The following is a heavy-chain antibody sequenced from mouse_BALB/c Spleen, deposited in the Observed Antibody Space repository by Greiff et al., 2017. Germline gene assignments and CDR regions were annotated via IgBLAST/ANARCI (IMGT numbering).Heavy chain of an antibody. CDR3: ARPYDYDGFAY. D-gene: IGHD2-4*01. J-gene: IGHJ3*01. CDR2: ISSGGSYT. Sequence: EVKLVESGGDLVKPGGSLKLSCAASGFTFSSYGMSWVRQTPDKRLEWVATISSGGSYTYYPDSVKGRFTISRDNAKNTLYLQMSSLKSEDTAMYYCARPYDYDGFAYWGQGTLVTVSA. V-gene: IGHV5-6*01. CDR1: GFTFSSYG.